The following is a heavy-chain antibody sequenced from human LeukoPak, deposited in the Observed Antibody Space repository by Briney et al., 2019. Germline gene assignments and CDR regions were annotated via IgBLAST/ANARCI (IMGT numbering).Heavy chain of an antibody. J-gene: IGHJ4*02. D-gene: IGHD6-19*01. V-gene: IGHV3-23*01. CDR1: ALTFTNYG. CDR3: AGSSGWWAHDY. CDR2: ISGSGSDT. Sequence: GGSLTLSCAASALTFTNYGMTWVRQAPGKGLEWVSSISGSGSDTYYADSVKGRFTISRDNSKNTLYVQMVSLRAEDTAIYYCAGSSGWWAHDYWGQGTLVTVSS.